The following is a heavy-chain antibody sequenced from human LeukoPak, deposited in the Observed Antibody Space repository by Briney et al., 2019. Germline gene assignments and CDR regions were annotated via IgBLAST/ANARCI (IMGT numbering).Heavy chain of an antibody. CDR1: GGSISSYY. V-gene: IGHV4-59*01. CDR3: ARGPYGSGISNWFDS. J-gene: IGHJ5*01. D-gene: IGHD3-10*01. Sequence: PSETLSLTCTVSGGSISSYYWSWIRQPPGKGLEWIGYIYYSGSTNYNPSLKSRVTISVDTSKNQFSLKLSSVTAADTAVYYCARGPYGSGISNWFDSWGRGTLVIVSS. CDR2: IYYSGST.